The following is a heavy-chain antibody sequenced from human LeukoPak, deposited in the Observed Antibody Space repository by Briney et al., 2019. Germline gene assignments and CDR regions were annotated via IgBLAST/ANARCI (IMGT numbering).Heavy chain of an antibody. Sequence: ASVKVSCKASGYTFTSYGISWVRQAPGQGLEWMGWISAYNGNTIYAQKLQGRVTMTTDTSTSTAYMELRSLRSDDTAVYYCARLITGTTEALVGWFDPWGQGTLVTVSS. CDR2: ISAYNGNT. J-gene: IGHJ5*02. CDR3: ARLITGTTEALVGWFDP. D-gene: IGHD1-7*01. V-gene: IGHV1-18*01. CDR1: GYTFTSYG.